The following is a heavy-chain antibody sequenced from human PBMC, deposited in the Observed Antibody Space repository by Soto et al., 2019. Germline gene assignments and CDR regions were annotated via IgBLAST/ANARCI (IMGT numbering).Heavy chain of an antibody. Sequence: ASVKVSCKASGYTFTSYAMHWVRQAPGQRLEWMGWINAGNGNTKYSQKFQGRVTITRDTSASTAYMELSSLRSEDTAVYYCARGYDDRSGYWSPDYWGQGTLVTVSS. D-gene: IGHD3-22*01. CDR1: GYTFTSYA. J-gene: IGHJ4*02. CDR3: ARGYDDRSGYWSPDY. V-gene: IGHV1-3*01. CDR2: INAGNGNT.